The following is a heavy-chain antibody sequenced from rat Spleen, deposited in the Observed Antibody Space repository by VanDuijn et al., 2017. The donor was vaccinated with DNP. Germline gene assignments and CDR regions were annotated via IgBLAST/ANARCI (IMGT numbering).Heavy chain of an antibody. V-gene: IGHV5-58*01. CDR2: INTDGGRT. D-gene: IGHD4-3*01. CDR3: AKDHRDFDY. J-gene: IGHJ2*01. Sequence: EVQLVETGGGLVQPGRSLKLSCVASGFTFSSYWMYWIRQAPGKGLDWVASINTDGGRTYYPDSVKGRFTISRDNAENTVYLQMNSLRSEDQATYYCAKDHRDFDYWGQGVMVTVSS. CDR1: GFTFSSYW.